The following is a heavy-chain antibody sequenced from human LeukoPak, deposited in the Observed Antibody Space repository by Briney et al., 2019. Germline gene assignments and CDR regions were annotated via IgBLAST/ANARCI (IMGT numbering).Heavy chain of an antibody. CDR3: ARMATRYNWFDP. Sequence: SETLSLTCIVSGGSISSYYWSWIRQPAGKGLEWIGRIYTSGSTNYNPSLKSRVTMSVDTSKNQFSLKLSSVTAADTAVYYCARMATRYNWFDPWGQGTLVTVSS. CDR2: IYTSGST. V-gene: IGHV4-4*07. CDR1: GGSISSYY. J-gene: IGHJ5*02. D-gene: IGHD5-24*01.